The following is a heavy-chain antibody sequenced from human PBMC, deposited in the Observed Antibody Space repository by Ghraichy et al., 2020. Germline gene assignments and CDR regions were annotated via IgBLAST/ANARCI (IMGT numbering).Heavy chain of an antibody. CDR2: INHSGST. Sequence: SETLSLTCAVYGGSFSGYYWSWIRQPPGKGLEWIGEINHSGSTNYNPSLKSRVTRSVDTSKNQFSLKLSSVTAADTAVYYCARGEWVTMVRGARGYYYMDVWSNGTTVTVSS. J-gene: IGHJ6*03. CDR3: ARGEWVTMVRGARGYYYMDV. V-gene: IGHV4-34*01. CDR1: GGSFSGYY. D-gene: IGHD3-10*01.